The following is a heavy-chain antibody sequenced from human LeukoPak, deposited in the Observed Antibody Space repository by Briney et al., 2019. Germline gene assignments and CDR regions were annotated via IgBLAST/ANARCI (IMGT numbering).Heavy chain of an antibody. CDR3: ARASITMVRGFDY. D-gene: IGHD3-10*01. CDR1: GGSISSSNW. CDR2: IYHSGST. Sequence: SGTLSLTCAVSGGSISSSNWWSWVRQPPGKGLEWIGEIYHSGSTNYNPSLKSRVTISVDKSKNQFSLKLSSVTAADTAVYHCARASITMVRGFDYWGQGTLVTVSS. J-gene: IGHJ4*02. V-gene: IGHV4-4*02.